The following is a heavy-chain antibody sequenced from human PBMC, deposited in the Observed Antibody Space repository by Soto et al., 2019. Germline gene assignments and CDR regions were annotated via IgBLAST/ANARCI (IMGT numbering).Heavy chain of an antibody. Sequence: GGSLRVYCAASGFTFSSYGMHWVRQAPGKGLEWVAVISYDGSNKYYADSVKGRFTISRDNSKNTLYLQMNSPRAEDTAVYYCAKDPYGFPKTFDYWGQGTLVTVSS. CDR1: GFTFSSYG. J-gene: IGHJ4*02. V-gene: IGHV3-30*18. D-gene: IGHD2-2*03. CDR3: AKDPYGFPKTFDY. CDR2: ISYDGSNK.